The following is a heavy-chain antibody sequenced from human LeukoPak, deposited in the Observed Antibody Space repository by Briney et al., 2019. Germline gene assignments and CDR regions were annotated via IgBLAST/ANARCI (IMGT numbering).Heavy chain of an antibody. D-gene: IGHD4/OR15-4a*01. J-gene: IGHJ4*02. CDR3: ARQSCLGCPLDY. CDR2: IYPGDSDT. V-gene: IGHV5-51*01. CDR1: GYNFLNYW. Sequence: GKSLKTSRKGSGYNFLNYWIVWVRQMPGKGLEWMGVIYPGDSDTRYSPSFQGQVTISADKSISTATLQWDSLKASDTAIYYCARQSCLGCPLDYWGQGTLVTVSS.